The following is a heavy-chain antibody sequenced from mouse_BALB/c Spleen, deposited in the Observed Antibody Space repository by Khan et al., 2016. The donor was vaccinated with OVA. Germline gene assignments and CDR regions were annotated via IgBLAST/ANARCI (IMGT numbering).Heavy chain of an antibody. CDR2: IRCYNGVI. CDR1: GYSLTGYY. V-gene: IGHV1S34*01. CDR3: ASGDYYGSSSFAY. Sequence: LVKTGASVKISCKASGYSLTGYYMHWVKQSHGKSLEWIGYIRCYNGVISYNQKFKGKATFTVDTTSRTAYMQFNSLTSEDSAVYYCASGDYYGSSSFAYCGHVTLVTVSA. D-gene: IGHD1-1*01. J-gene: IGHJ3*01.